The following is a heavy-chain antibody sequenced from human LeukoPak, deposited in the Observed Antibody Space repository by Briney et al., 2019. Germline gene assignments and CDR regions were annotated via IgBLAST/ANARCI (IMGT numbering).Heavy chain of an antibody. D-gene: IGHD6-13*01. CDR2: IYYSGST. Sequence: SQTLSLTCTVSGGSISSGGYYWSWIRQHPGKGLEWIVYIYYSGSTYYNPSLKSRVTISVDTSKNQFSLKLSSVTAADTAVHYCARVGIAAAETFDYWGQGTLVTVSS. J-gene: IGHJ4*02. CDR3: ARVGIAAAETFDY. V-gene: IGHV4-31*03. CDR1: GGSISSGGYY.